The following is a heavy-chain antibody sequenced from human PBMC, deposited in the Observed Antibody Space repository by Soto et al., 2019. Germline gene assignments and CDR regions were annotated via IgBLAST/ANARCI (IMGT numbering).Heavy chain of an antibody. Sequence: SETLSLTCAVYGGSFSGYYWSWIRQPPGKGLEWIGEINHSGSTNYNPSLKSRVTISVDTSKNQFSLKLSSVTTADTAVYYCASNLYGSGSYQFGYWGQGTLVTVSS. V-gene: IGHV4-34*01. CDR2: INHSGST. CDR1: GGSFSGYY. D-gene: IGHD3-10*01. J-gene: IGHJ4*02. CDR3: ASNLYGSGSYQFGY.